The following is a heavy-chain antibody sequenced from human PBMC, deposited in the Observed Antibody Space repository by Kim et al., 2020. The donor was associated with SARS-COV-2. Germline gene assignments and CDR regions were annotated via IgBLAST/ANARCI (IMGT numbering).Heavy chain of an antibody. V-gene: IGHV3-30-3*01. CDR1: GFTFSSYA. CDR3: ARDPGYGMDV. CDR2: ISYDGSNK. Sequence: GGSLRLSCAASGFTFSSYAMHWVRQAPGKGLEWVAVISYDGSNKYYADSVKGRFTISRDNSKNTLYLQMNSLRAEDTAVYYCARDPGYGMDVWGQGTTVTVS. J-gene: IGHJ6*02.